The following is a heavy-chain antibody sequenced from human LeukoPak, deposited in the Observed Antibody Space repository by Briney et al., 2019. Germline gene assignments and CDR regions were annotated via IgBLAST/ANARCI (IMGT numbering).Heavy chain of an antibody. V-gene: IGHV3-33*01. CDR2: IWYDGSNK. J-gene: IGHJ4*02. D-gene: IGHD6-13*01. CDR3: ARGGIAAAGLGFDY. CDR1: GFTFSSYG. Sequence: PGGSLGLSCAASGFTFSSYGMHWVRQAPGKGLEWVAVIWYDGSNKYYADSVKGRFTISRDNSKNTLYLQMNSLRAEDTAVYYCARGGIAAAGLGFDYWGQGTLVTVSS.